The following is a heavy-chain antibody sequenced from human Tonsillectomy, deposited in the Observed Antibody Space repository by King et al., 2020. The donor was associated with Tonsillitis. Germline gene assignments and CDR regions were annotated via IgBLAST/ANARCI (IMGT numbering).Heavy chain of an antibody. V-gene: IGHV4-39*07. CDR3: ARHPVWWSDRRSVWFDP. CDR1: GDSISSNNYY. D-gene: IGHD2-21*01. Sequence: QMQLQESGPGLVKASETLSLSCTVSGDSISSNNYYWGWIRQPPGQGLEWIGSIFYSGITYYNPSLKSRVTISVDTSKNRFSLRVSSVTAADTAIYFCARHPVWWSDRRSVWFDPWGQGTLVTVSS. CDR2: IFYSGIT. J-gene: IGHJ5*02.